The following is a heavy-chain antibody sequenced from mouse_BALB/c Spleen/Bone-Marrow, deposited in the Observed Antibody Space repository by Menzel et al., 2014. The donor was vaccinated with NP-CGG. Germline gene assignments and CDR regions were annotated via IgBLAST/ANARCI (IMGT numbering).Heavy chain of an antibody. CDR2: INPSNGGT. V-gene: IGHV1S81*02. CDR3: TRSGNYLFAY. CDR1: GYTFTNYY. J-gene: IGHJ3*01. D-gene: IGHD2-1*01. Sequence: VQLQQSGAELVKPGASVRLSCKASGYTFTNYYMYWVKQRPGQGFEWIGEINPSNGGTNSNEKFKSKATLTVDKSSNTTYMQLSSLTSEDSAVYYCTRSGNYLFAYWGQGTLVTVSA.